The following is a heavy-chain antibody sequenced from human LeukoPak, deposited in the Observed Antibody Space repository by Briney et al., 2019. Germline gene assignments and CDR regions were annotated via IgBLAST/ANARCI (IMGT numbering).Heavy chain of an antibody. J-gene: IGHJ4*02. CDR1: GFTFNSYE. CDR2: INSGGSAI. V-gene: IGHV3-48*03. CDR3: ARGGNYVHY. Sequence: PGGPLRLSCAASGFTFNSYEMNGVRQAPGKGLEWVSYINSGGSAIYYADSVKGRFTISRDNAKNSLYLQMNSLRADDTAVYYCARGGNYVHYWGQGTLVTVSS. D-gene: IGHD3-10*02.